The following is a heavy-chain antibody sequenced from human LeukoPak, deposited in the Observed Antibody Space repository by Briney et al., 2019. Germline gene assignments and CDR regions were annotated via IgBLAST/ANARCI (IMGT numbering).Heavy chain of an antibody. CDR3: ARRYNCSPSFD. Sequence: ASVKLSCKASGSTFTSYGISWGRQAPGQGLEWMGWISAYNGNANYEQTLPGRVTMTTDTSTSTAHMEERRVSSGDTPVYYCARRYNCSPSFD. V-gene: IGHV1-18*04. J-gene: IGHJ4*01. CDR1: GSTFTSYG. D-gene: IGHD1-1*01. CDR2: ISAYNGNA.